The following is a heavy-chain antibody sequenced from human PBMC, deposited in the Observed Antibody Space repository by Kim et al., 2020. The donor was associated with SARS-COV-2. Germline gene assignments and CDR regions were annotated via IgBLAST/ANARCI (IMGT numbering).Heavy chain of an antibody. CDR3: ARDGVAPGLYFDY. Sequence: GGSLRLSCAVSGFTFNAYWMNWVRQSPGKGLEWVASIKQDGSEKSYVDSVKGRFTIPRDNAENSLYLQMNSLRAEDTAVYYCARDGVAPGLYFDYWGQGSLVTVSS. J-gene: IGHJ4*02. D-gene: IGHD6-13*01. CDR2: IKQDGSEK. CDR1: GFTFNAYW. V-gene: IGHV3-7*03.